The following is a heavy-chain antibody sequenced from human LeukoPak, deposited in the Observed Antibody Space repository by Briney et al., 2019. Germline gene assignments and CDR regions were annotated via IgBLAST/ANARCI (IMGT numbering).Heavy chain of an antibody. Sequence: ASVKVSCKASRYTFTGYYMHCVRQAPGQGLESMGWINPNSGGTNYAQKFQGRVTMTRDTSIRTAYMELSRLRSDDTAVYYCARGAVRGVIILGPDYWGQGTLVTVSS. CDR3: ARGAVRGVIILGPDY. CDR1: RYTFTGYY. D-gene: IGHD3-10*01. CDR2: INPNSGGT. J-gene: IGHJ4*02. V-gene: IGHV1-2*02.